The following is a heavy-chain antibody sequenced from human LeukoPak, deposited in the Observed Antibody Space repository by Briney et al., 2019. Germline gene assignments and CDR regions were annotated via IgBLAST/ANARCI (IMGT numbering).Heavy chain of an antibody. Sequence: ASGKFSCKASGYTFTIYAINWVRQATGHGLEWMGWMIPNSGTTGYAQKFQGRVTMTRNTSISTAYMELSSLRSEDTAVYYCASRGRWFGNYYYGMDVWGQGTTVTVSS. J-gene: IGHJ6*02. CDR3: ASRGRWFGNYYYGMDV. D-gene: IGHD3-10*01. CDR2: MIPNSGTT. CDR1: GYTFTIYA. V-gene: IGHV1-8*01.